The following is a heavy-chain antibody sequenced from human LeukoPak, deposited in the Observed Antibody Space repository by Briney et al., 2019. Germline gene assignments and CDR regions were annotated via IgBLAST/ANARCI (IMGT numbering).Heavy chain of an antibody. D-gene: IGHD3-3*01. Sequence: GGSLRLSCAASGYTFSSYAMNWVRQAPGKGLEWVSAISGSGGSTYYADSVKGRFTISRDNSKNTLYLQMNSLRAEDTAVYYCAKDLAIFGVVPYDAFDIWGQGTMVTVSS. CDR2: ISGSGGST. V-gene: IGHV3-23*01. CDR3: AKDLAIFGVVPYDAFDI. CDR1: GYTFSSYA. J-gene: IGHJ3*02.